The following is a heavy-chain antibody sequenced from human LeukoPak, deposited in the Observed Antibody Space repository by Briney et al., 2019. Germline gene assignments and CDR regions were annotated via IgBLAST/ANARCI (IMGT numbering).Heavy chain of an antibody. CDR1: GFTFSAYW. CDR2: IQEDGAEV. J-gene: IGHJ4*02. Sequence: PGGSLRLSCAASGFTFSAYWMTWVRQAPGKGLEWVANIQEDGAEVHYVDSVKGRFTISRYNAKNSLYLQMSTLRAEDTAVYFCARDPLRRFDFWGQGTLVTVSS. V-gene: IGHV3-7*04. D-gene: IGHD5-12*01. CDR3: ARDPLRRFDF.